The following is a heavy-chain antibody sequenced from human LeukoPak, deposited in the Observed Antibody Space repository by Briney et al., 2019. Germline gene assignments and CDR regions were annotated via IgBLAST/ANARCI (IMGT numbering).Heavy chain of an antibody. Sequence: ASVKVSCKASGYPFTDYYMHWVRQAPGQGLEWVGWINPNSGGTNYAQKFQGRVTMTRDTSINTAYMEVSRLRSDDTAVYYCASIGGTSLEYWGQGTLVTVSS. J-gene: IGHJ4*02. D-gene: IGHD4-23*01. V-gene: IGHV1-2*02. CDR3: ASIGGTSLEY. CDR1: GYPFTDYY. CDR2: INPNSGGT.